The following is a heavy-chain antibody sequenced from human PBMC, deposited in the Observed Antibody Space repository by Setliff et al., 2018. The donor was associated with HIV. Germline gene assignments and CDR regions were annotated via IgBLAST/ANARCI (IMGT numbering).Heavy chain of an antibody. CDR1: GDSISSGSYF. D-gene: IGHD4-17*01. CDR2: IYYTGFA. Sequence: PSETLSLTCSVSGDSISSGSYFWGWIRQTPGKGLEWIGNIYYTGFAYYNPSLKSRVTISLDTSKTHFFLNLTSVTDADAAVYYCARHRDYGPHYYYYMDVWGKGTTVTVSS. J-gene: IGHJ6*03. V-gene: IGHV4-39*01. CDR3: ARHRDYGPHYYYYMDV.